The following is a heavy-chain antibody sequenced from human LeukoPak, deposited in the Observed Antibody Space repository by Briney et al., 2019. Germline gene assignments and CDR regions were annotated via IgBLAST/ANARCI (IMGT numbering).Heavy chain of an antibody. CDR3: ARALPGYSYGIDY. CDR1: GFTFSSYA. V-gene: IGHV3-30*04. Sequence: GGSLRLSCAASGFTFSSYAMHWVRQAPGKGLEWVAVISCDGSNKYYADSVKGRFTISRDNSKNTLYLQMNSLRAEDTAVYYCARALPGYSYGIDYWGQGTLVTVSS. D-gene: IGHD5-18*01. J-gene: IGHJ4*02. CDR2: ISCDGSNK.